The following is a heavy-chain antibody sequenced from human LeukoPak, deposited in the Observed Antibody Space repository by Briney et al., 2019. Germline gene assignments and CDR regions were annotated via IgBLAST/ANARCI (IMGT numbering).Heavy chain of an antibody. V-gene: IGHV3-30-3*01. CDR3: ARGGMDYYDGSGPPPGQTYYYYGMDV. Sequence: PGGSLRLSCAASGYTFSSYAMHWVRQAPGKGLEWVAVISYDGSNKYYADSVKGRFTISRDNSKNTLYLQMNSLRAEDTAVYYCARGGMDYYDGSGPPPGQTYYYYGMDVWGQGTTVTVSS. CDR2: ISYDGSNK. D-gene: IGHD3-22*01. CDR1: GYTFSSYA. J-gene: IGHJ6*02.